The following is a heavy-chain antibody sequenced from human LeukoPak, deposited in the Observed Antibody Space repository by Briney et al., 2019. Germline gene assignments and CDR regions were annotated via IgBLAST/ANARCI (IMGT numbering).Heavy chain of an antibody. CDR3: VRDGEDMIRGVKSFDY. J-gene: IGHJ4*02. CDR1: GFAFSNNA. Sequence: GGSLRLSCAASGFAFSNNAMNWDRQAPGKGLEWVSYISSSGGTKYCTGSVEGRFIISRENAKNALLLQMNSLRPDDTAGYYCVRDGEDMIRGVKSFDYWGQGTLVTVSS. CDR2: ISSSGGTK. D-gene: IGHD3-10*01. V-gene: IGHV3-48*03.